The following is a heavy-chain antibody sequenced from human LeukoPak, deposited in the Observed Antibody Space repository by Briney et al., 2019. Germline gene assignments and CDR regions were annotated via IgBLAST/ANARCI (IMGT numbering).Heavy chain of an antibody. CDR3: ARQDYYDSGAWYFDL. V-gene: IGHV4-61*02. CDR2: ISSSGST. CDR1: GDSISSGDYY. D-gene: IGHD3-22*01. J-gene: IGHJ2*01. Sequence: SQTLSLTCTVSGDSISSGDYYWSWIRQPAGKGLEWIGRISSSGSTNYNPSLKSRVTISEDKSKNQFSLKLTSVTAADTAVYYCARQDYYDSGAWYFDLWGRGTLVTVSS.